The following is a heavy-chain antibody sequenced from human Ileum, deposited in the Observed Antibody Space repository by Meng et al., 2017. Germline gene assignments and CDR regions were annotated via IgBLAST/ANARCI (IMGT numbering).Heavy chain of an antibody. CDR3: ARGYGLSWHMGT. D-gene: IGHD6-13*01. J-gene: IGHJ4*02. V-gene: IGHV4-59*01. CDR2: RYYTGSI. Sequence: QVHLKGSGPGLGKPSETLSLTCTVSGGSINTDYLNWIRQTPGKGLEWIGCRYYTGSIHYNPSLKSRVTISADTSKNQFSLSLSSVTAADTAVYYCARGYGLSWHMGTWGQGALVTVSS. CDR1: GGSINTDY.